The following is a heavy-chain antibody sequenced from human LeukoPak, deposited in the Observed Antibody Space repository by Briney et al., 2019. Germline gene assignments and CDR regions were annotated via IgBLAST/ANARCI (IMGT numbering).Heavy chain of an antibody. J-gene: IGHJ4*01. Sequence: SGPTLVKPTQTLTLTCTFSGFSLSTSGVGVGWIRQPPGKALERLALIYWDDDKRYSPSLKSRLTITKDTSKNQVVLTMTNMDPVDTATYYCAHASYYYDSSGYYSYYFDYWGQGTLVTVSS. CDR2: IYWDDDK. D-gene: IGHD3-22*01. CDR1: GFSLSTSGVG. CDR3: AHASYYYDSSGYYSYYFDY. V-gene: IGHV2-5*02.